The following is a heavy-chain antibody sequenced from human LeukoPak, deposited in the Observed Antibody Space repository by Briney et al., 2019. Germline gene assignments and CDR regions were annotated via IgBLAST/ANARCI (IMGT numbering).Heavy chain of an antibody. CDR3: ASLTPGV. CDR1: GGSISSYY. V-gene: IGHV4-59*08. Sequence: SETLSLTCTVSGGSISSYYWSWIRQPPGKGLEWIGYIYSSGTTSYDPSLKSRVTILIDTSKNQFSLKLSSVTAADTAVYYCASLTPGVWGQGTTVTVSS. CDR2: IYSSGTT. J-gene: IGHJ6*02.